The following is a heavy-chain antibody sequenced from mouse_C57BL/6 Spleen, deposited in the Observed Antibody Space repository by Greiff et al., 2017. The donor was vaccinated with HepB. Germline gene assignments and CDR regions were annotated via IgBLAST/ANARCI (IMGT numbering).Heavy chain of an antibody. CDR1: GYTFTSYT. CDR2: INPSSGYT. Sequence: VQLQESGAELARPGASVKMSCKASGYTFTSYTMHWVKQRPGQGLEWIGYINPSSGYTKYNQKFKDKATLTADKSSSTAYMQLSSLTSEDSAVYYCARSLTVEGWYFDVWGTGTTVTVSS. D-gene: IGHD1-1*01. J-gene: IGHJ1*03. CDR3: ARSLTVEGWYFDV. V-gene: IGHV1-4*01.